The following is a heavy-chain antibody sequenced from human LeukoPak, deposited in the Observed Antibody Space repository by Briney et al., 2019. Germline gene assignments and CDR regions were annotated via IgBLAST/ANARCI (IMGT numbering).Heavy chain of an antibody. J-gene: IGHJ4*02. Sequence: GASVKVSCKASGYTFTSYGISWVRQAPGQGREWMGWISAYNGNTNNAQKLQGRVTMTTDTSTSTAYMELRRLRSDDTAVYYCARDVRHRSITMVRGQGDYWGQGTLVTVSS. CDR1: GYTFTSYG. D-gene: IGHD3-10*01. V-gene: IGHV1-18*01. CDR3: ARDVRHRSITMVRGQGDY. CDR2: ISAYNGNT.